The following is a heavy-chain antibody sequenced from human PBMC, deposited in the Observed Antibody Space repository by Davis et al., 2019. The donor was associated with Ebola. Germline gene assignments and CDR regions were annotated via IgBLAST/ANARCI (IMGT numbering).Heavy chain of an antibody. CDR1: GDSVAGGSGG. CDR3: ARGWLRLGLDS. Sequence: HSQTLSLTCAISGDSVAGGSGGWNWIRQSPSRGLEWLGRTYYSSKWYNGYAESVKSRINISPDTAKNQFSLHLNSVTPEDTAVYYCARGWLRLGLDSWGQGTLVTVSS. J-gene: IGHJ4*02. D-gene: IGHD5-12*01. V-gene: IGHV6-1*01. CDR2: TYYSSKWYN.